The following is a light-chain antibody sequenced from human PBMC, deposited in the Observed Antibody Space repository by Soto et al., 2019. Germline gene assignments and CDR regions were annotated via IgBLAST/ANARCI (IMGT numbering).Light chain of an antibody. CDR2: DAT. J-gene: IGKJ2*01. CDR3: QQRKNWYTST. V-gene: IGKV3D-11*01. CDR1: EYIYDY. Sequence: DIVLTQSPATLSLSPGERATLSCRASEYIYDYLAWYQQKPGQPPRHLVYDATNRAPGIRARFTGSGVGTDFTLTISSLEPEDSAVYYCQQRKNWYTSTFGQGTRVEV.